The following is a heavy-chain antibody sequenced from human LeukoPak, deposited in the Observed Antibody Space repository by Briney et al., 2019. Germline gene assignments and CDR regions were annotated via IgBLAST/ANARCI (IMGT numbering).Heavy chain of an antibody. CDR3: AKDGPHRPTQHQQPVLKYFDY. V-gene: IGHV3-30*02. Sequence: GGSLRLSCAASGFTFSSYGMHWVRQAPRKGLAGVAFIRYVGSNNYYADAAKGRFTNSRDNSKNTLYLQMNSLRAEDTAVYYCAKDGPHRPTQHQQPVLKYFDYWGQGTLVTVSS. J-gene: IGHJ4*02. D-gene: IGHD6-13*01. CDR2: IRYVGSNN. CDR1: GFTFSSYG.